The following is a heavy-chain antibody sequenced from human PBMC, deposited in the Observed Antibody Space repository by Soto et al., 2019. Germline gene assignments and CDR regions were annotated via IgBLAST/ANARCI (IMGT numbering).Heavy chain of an antibody. V-gene: IGHV4-39*01. Sequence: PSETLSLTCTVSGGSISSSSYYWGWIRQPPGKGLEWIGSIYYSGSTYYNPSLKSRVTISVDTSKNQFSLKLSSVTAADTAVYYCVRRVRGVISWFDPWGQGTLVTVSS. CDR3: VRRVRGVISWFDP. D-gene: IGHD3-10*01. CDR2: IYYSGST. CDR1: GGSISSSSYY. J-gene: IGHJ5*02.